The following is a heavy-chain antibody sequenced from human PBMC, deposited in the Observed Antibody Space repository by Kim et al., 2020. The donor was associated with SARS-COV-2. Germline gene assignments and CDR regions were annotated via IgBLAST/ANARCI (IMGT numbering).Heavy chain of an antibody. J-gene: IGHJ4*02. V-gene: IGHV5-51*01. Sequence: GESPKISCKGSGYSFTSYWIGWVRQMPGKGLEWMGIIYPGDSDTRYSPSFQGQVTISADKSISTAYLQWSSLKASDTAMYYCARRGYSGYDYFGDFDYWGQGTLVTVSS. D-gene: IGHD5-12*01. CDR1: GYSFTSYW. CDR2: IYPGDSDT. CDR3: ARRGYSGYDYFGDFDY.